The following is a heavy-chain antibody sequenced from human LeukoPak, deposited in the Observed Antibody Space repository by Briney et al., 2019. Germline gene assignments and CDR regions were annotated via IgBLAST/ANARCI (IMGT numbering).Heavy chain of an antibody. CDR3: AREEPLVATIRGAYYYYYMDV. CDR2: IYSSGST. CDR1: GASISRYY. V-gene: IGHV4-4*07. D-gene: IGHD5-12*01. J-gene: IGHJ6*03. Sequence: SETLSLTCSVSGASISRYYWSWIRQPAGKGLEWIGRIYSSGSTNHNPSLKSRVTMSVDTSKNQFSLKLSSVTAADTAVYYCAREEPLVATIRGAYYYYYMDVWGKGTTVTVSS.